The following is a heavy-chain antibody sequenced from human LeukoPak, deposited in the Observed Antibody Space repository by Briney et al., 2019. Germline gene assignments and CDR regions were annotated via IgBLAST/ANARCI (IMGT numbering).Heavy chain of an antibody. CDR2: ISGSGGST. J-gene: IGHJ4*02. V-gene: IGHV3-23*01. D-gene: IGHD2-21*02. CDR3: AKDPDYCGGDCYHDY. CDR1: GFTFSSYA. Sequence: PGGSLRLSCAASGFTFSSYAMSWVRQAPGKGLGWVSAISGSGGSTYYADSVKGRFTISRDNSKNTLYLQMNSLRAEDTAVYYCAKDPDYCGGDCYHDYWGQGTLVTVSS.